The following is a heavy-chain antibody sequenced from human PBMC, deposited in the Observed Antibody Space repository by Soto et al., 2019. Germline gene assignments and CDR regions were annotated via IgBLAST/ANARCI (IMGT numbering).Heavy chain of an antibody. J-gene: IGHJ3*02. CDR1: GAPIIDGDYY. CDR3: ARAAPCGGCDCNSPIYGFDI. V-gene: IGHV4-30-4*01. Sequence: SETLSLTCTVSGAPIIDGDYYWSWMRQAPGKGLEWIGYIYNRGSNYYNTSLKSPISISIDTPMNQFSMKLTSVTAPDTAVYYCARAAPCGGCDCNSPIYGFDIWGQGTMVTVSS. CDR2: IYNRGSN. D-gene: IGHD2-21*02.